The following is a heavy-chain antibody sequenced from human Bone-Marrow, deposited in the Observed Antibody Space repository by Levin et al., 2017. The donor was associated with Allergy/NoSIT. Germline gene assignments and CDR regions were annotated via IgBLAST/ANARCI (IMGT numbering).Heavy chain of an antibody. D-gene: IGHD3-16*01. V-gene: IGHV3-30*18. Sequence: GESLKISCAASGFTFSSFGMYWVRQAPGKGLEWVARISDDGTDEDYGDSVKGRFTISRDNLENRLSLEMNSLRPADTAVYYCAKDERGGFSGGGPIDFWGQGTLVTVSS. CDR1: GFTFSSFG. CDR2: ISDDGTDE. CDR3: AKDERGGFSGGGPIDF. J-gene: IGHJ4*02.